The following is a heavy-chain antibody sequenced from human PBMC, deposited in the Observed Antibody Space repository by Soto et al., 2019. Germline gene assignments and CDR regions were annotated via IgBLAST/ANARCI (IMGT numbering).Heavy chain of an antibody. D-gene: IGHD3-3*01. V-gene: IGHV3-23*01. J-gene: IGHJ6*02. Sequence: EVQLFESGGGVVQPGGSLRLSCAASGFSFSTYAMTWVRQAPGKGLEWVSAVSGSGDSTYYADSVKGRFTISRDNSKNTLSLQMNSLRVEDAAVYYCAKVHRSGYYYYGMDVWGQGTTVTVSS. CDR1: GFSFSTYA. CDR3: AKVHRSGYYYYGMDV. CDR2: VSGSGDST.